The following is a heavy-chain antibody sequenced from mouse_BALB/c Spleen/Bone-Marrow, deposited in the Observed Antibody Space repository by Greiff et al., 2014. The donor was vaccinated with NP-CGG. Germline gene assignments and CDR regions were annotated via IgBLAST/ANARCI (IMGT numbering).Heavy chain of an antibody. J-gene: IGHJ3*01. CDR2: INPGSGGA. CDR1: GYAFTNYL. Sequence: QVQLQQSGAELVRPGTSVKVSCKASGYAFTNYLMEWIKQRPGQGLEWIGVINPGSGGANYNENFKGKATLTADKSSSTVYMQMNSLKSDDSAVYFCARGMVLRRGFAYWGQGTLVTVSA. V-gene: IGHV1-54*01. D-gene: IGHD2-12*01. CDR3: ARGMVLRRGFAY.